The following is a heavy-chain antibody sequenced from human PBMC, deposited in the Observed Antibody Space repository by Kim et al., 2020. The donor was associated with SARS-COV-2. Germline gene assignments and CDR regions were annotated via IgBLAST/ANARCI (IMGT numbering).Heavy chain of an antibody. V-gene: IGHV1-2*06. CDR2: INPNSGGT. CDR3: ARVRGAARWLQSPTGFDY. D-gene: IGHD5-12*01. Sequence: ASVKVSCKASGYTFTGYYMHWVRQAPGQGLEWMGRINPNSGGTNYAQKFQGRVTMTRDTSISTAYMELSRLRSDDTAVYYCARVRGAARWLQSPTGFDYWGQGTLVTVSS. J-gene: IGHJ4*02. CDR1: GYTFTGYY.